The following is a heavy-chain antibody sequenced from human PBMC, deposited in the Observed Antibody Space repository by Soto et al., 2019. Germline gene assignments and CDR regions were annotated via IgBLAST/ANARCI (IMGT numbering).Heavy chain of an antibody. J-gene: IGHJ1*01. CDR3: ERSGSSGYYYEGYVQH. D-gene: IGHD3-22*01. CDR2: MNPNSGNT. V-gene: IGHV1-8*01. Sequence: QVQLVQSGAEVKKPGASVKVSCKASGYTFTSYDINWVRQATGQGLEWMGWMNPNSGNTGYAQKFQGRVTMTRNTSISTAHMGLSSMRSEDTAVYYCERSGSSGYYYEGYVQHWGQGTLVTVSS. CDR1: GYTFTSYD.